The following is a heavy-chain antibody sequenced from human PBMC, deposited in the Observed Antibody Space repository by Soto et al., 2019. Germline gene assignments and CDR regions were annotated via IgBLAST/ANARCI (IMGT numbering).Heavy chain of an antibody. V-gene: IGHV1-69*13. D-gene: IGHD5-18*01. Sequence: ASVKVSCKASGGTFSSYAISWVRQAPGQGLEWMGGIIPIFGTANYAQKFQGRVTITADESTSTAYMELSSLRSEDTAVYYCARGSHSHGFAFDIWGQGTMVTVSS. CDR1: GGTFSSYA. J-gene: IGHJ3*02. CDR2: IIPIFGTA. CDR3: ARGSHSHGFAFDI.